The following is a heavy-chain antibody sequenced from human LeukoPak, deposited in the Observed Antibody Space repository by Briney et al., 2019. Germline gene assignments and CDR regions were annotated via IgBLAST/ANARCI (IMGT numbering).Heavy chain of an antibody. CDR3: ARALYYDSSGYYYSYYMDV. Sequence: GGSLRLSCAASGFTFSSYSMNWVRQAPGKGLEWVSSISSSSSYIYYADSVKGRFTISRDNAKNSLYLQMNSLRAEDTAVYYCARALYYDSSGYYYSYYMDVWGKGTTVTISS. CDR1: GFTFSSYS. CDR2: ISSSSSYI. J-gene: IGHJ6*03. V-gene: IGHV3-21*01. D-gene: IGHD3-22*01.